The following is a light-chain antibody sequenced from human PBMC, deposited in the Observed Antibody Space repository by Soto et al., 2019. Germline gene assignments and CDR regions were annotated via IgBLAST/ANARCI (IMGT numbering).Light chain of an antibody. J-gene: IGKJ5*01. CDR2: GAS. CDR3: QQYGGSPIT. CDR1: QSIASSY. Sequence: EIVLTQSPGTLSLSPGERATLSCRASQSIASSYLAWYQQKPGQAPRLLIYGASSRATGIPDRFSGSGSGTDFTLTISRLGPEDSAVYYCQQYGGSPITFGQGTRLETK. V-gene: IGKV3-20*01.